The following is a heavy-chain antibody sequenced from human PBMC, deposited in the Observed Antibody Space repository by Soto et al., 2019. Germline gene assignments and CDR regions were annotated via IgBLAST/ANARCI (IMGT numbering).Heavy chain of an antibody. V-gene: IGHV4-4*07. J-gene: IGHJ4*02. CDR1: GGSINSYW. D-gene: IGHD2-2*01. CDR2: VYSSGTT. Sequence: LSLTCSVSGGSINSYWWSWIRQPAGKGLEWIGRVYSSGTTDYNPSLNSRATMSVETSKNQFSLKLTSVTAADTAVYYCARDIGSYAYAEGYWGQGIQVTVSS. CDR3: ARDIGSYAYAEGY.